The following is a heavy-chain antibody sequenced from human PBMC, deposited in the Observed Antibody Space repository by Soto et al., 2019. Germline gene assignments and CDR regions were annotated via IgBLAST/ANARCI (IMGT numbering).Heavy chain of an antibody. CDR3: ARDASPFYSGYDLYYFDY. V-gene: IGHV4-59*01. Sequence: QVQLQESGPGLVKPSETLSLTCTVSGGSISSYYWSWIRQPPGKGLEWIGYIYYSGSTTYNPSLKSRVTISVDTSKNQFSLKLSSVTAADTAVYYCARDASPFYSGYDLYYFDYWGQGTLVTVSS. CDR1: GGSISSYY. CDR2: IYYSGST. J-gene: IGHJ4*02. D-gene: IGHD5-12*01.